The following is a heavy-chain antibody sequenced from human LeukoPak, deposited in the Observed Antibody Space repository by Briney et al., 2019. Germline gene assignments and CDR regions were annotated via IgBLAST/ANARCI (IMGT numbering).Heavy chain of an antibody. CDR2: ISGSGGST. CDR3: AKDRVDYGLYYGMDV. V-gene: IGHV3-23*01. Sequence: GGSLRLSCAASGFTFSSYAMSWVRQAPGKGLEWVSAISGSGGSTYYADSVKGRFTISRDNSKNTLYLQMNSLKAEDTAVYYCAKDRVDYGLYYGMDVWGQGTTVTVSS. J-gene: IGHJ6*02. CDR1: GFTFSSYA. D-gene: IGHD4-17*01.